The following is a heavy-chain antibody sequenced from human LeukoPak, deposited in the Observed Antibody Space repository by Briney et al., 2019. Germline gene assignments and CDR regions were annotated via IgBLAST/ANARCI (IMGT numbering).Heavy chain of an antibody. J-gene: IGHJ4*02. CDR3: ARHPRVLGRGYSYGFPDS. Sequence: SETLSLTCTVSGGSISSSSYYWGWIRQPPGKGLEWIGSIFYSGSTYYNPSLKSRFTISVDTSKNQFSLRLSSVTAADTAVYYCARHPRVLGRGYSYGFPDSWGQGTLVTVSS. CDR2: IFYSGST. CDR1: GGSISSSSYY. V-gene: IGHV4-39*01. D-gene: IGHD5-18*01.